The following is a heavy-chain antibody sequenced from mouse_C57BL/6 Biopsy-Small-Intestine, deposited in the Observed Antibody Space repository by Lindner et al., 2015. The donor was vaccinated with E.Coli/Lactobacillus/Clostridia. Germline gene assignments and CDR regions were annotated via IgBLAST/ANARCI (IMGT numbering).Heavy chain of an antibody. J-gene: IGHJ3*01. V-gene: IGHV1-14*01. D-gene: IGHD2-5*01. CDR2: INPYNDGS. Sequence: VQLQESGPELVKPGASVKMSCKASGYTFTSYVMHWVKQKPGQGLEWIGYINPYNDGSKYNEKFKGKATLTSDKSSSTAYMELSSLTSEDSAVYYCARSYSNYLAWFAYWGQGTSGHCLC. CDR3: ARSYSNYLAWFAY. CDR1: GYTFTSYV.